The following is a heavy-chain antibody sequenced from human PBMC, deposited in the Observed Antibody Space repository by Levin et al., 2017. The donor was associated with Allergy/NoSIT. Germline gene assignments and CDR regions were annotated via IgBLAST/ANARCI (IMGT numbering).Heavy chain of an antibody. CDR1: GLTFSEYA. J-gene: IGHJ4*02. CDR2: ISSDGSNK. Sequence: GESLKISCATSGLTFSEYAFHWVRQAPGKGLEWVAAISSDGSNKYYADSVQGRFTISRDNSKSTLYIQMNSLRLEDTAVYYCTKDRYCPSPRCPTDYWGQGTLVTVSS. CDR3: TKDRYCPSPRCPTDY. D-gene: IGHD2-2*01. V-gene: IGHV3-30*18.